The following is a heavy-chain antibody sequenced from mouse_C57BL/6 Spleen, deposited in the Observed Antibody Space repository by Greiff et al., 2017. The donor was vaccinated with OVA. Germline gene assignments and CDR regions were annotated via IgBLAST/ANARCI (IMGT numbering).Heavy chain of an antibody. Sequence: DVQLVESGGGLVKPGGSLKLSCAASGFTFSDYGMHWVRQAPEKGLEWVAYISSGSSTIYYADTVKGRFTISRDNAKNTLFLQMTSLRSEDTAMYYCARGNYYSNYDWFAYWGQGTLVTVSA. D-gene: IGHD2-5*01. J-gene: IGHJ3*01. CDR1: GFTFSDYG. V-gene: IGHV5-17*01. CDR2: ISSGSSTI. CDR3: ARGNYYSNYDWFAY.